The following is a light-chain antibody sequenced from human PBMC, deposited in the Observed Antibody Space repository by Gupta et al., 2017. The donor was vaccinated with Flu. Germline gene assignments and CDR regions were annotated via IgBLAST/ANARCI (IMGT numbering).Light chain of an antibody. CDR3: LQDNDWPRT. V-gene: IGKV3-15*01. CDR1: GNVYSH. Sequence: PAPLSVAPGDGTSRAGMACGNVYSHLPWYQQKPGQAPRLLIYGVSTRATGIPARFSGSESGTEFTLTISRLQSEDFAVYFCLQDNDWPRTFGQGTKVEIK. J-gene: IGKJ1*01. CDR2: GVS.